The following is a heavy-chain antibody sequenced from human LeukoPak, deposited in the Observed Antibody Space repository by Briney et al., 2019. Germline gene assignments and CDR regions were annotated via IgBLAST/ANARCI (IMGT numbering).Heavy chain of an antibody. V-gene: IGHV3-66*01. J-gene: IGHJ4*02. Sequence: QSGGSLRLSCAASGFTVSDNYISWVRQAPGKGLEWVSVIYSGGSTYYADSVKGRFTISRDNSKNTLYLQMNSLRAEDTAVYYCARDFMATITDYWGQGTLVTVSS. D-gene: IGHD5-24*01. CDR1: GFTVSDNY. CDR3: ARDFMATITDY. CDR2: IYSGGST.